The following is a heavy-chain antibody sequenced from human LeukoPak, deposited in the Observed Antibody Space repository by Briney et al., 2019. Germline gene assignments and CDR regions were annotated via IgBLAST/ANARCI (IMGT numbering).Heavy chain of an antibody. CDR3: ARDRAGATAGRYYYGMDV. V-gene: IGHV3-74*01. J-gene: IGHJ6*02. D-gene: IGHD1-26*01. CDR1: GLTFSSHW. Sequence: GGSLRLSCAASGLTFSSHWMHWVRQAPEKGLVWVSRITNDGSSTTYADSVKGRFTISRDNAKNMLYLQVNSLRDEDTAVYYCARDRAGATAGRYYYGMDVWGQGTTVTVSS. CDR2: ITNDGSST.